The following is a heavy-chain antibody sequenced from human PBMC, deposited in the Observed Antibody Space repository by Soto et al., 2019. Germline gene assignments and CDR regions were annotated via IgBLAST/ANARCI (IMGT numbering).Heavy chain of an antibody. V-gene: IGHV2-70*04. J-gene: IGHJ4*02. CDR1: GFSLRTPGMR. CDR2: VDWNDEK. D-gene: IGHD7-27*01. CDR3: ARMNPLGPYYFDF. Sequence: SGPTLVNPTQTLTLTCTVAGFSLRTPGMRVSWLRQPPGKALEWLGRVDWNDEKFYNTSLTTRLTISKDTSKNRVVLTLTNVDPVDPAPYYCARMNPLGPYYFDFWGQGALVTVSS.